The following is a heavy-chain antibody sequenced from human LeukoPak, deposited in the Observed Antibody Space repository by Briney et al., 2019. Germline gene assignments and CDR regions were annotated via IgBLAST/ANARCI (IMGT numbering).Heavy chain of an antibody. Sequence: GRSLRLSCAASGFTFSSYSMNWVRQAPGKGLEWVSSISSSSSYIYYADSVKGRFTISRDNAKNSLYLQMNSLRAEDTAVYYCARGRAVAGTGDYDYWGQGTLVTISS. J-gene: IGHJ4*02. CDR2: ISSSSSYI. CDR3: ARGRAVAGTGDYDY. D-gene: IGHD6-19*01. V-gene: IGHV3-21*01. CDR1: GFTFSSYS.